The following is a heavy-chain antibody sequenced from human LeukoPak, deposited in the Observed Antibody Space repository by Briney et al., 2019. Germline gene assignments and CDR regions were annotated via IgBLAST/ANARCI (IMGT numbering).Heavy chain of an antibody. CDR2: IKNDGTEI. V-gene: IGHV3-7*01. D-gene: IGHD3-3*01. CDR1: GFTLNYYW. J-gene: IGHJ3*02. CDR3: ARERLQGPSHPISDTYYDFWSGYYRSADAFDI. Sequence: GGSLRLSCAASGFTLNYYWMTWVRQAPGRGLEWVANIKNDGTEIYYVDSVKGRFTISRDNAKNSLYLQMNSLRAEDTAVYYCARERLQGPSHPISDTYYDFWSGYYRSADAFDIWGQGTMVTVSS.